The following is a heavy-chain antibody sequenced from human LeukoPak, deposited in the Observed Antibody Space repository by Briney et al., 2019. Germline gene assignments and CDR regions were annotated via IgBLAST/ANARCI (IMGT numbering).Heavy chain of an antibody. CDR3: ARERDIIAAAGPYYFDY. CDR1: GFTFSSYA. D-gene: IGHD6-13*01. V-gene: IGHV3-30-3*01. J-gene: IGHJ4*02. Sequence: GGSLRLSCAASGFTFSSYAMHWVRQAPGKGLEWVAVISYDGSNKYYADSVKGRFTISRDNSKNTLYLQMNSLRAEDTAVYYCARERDIIAAAGPYYFDYWGQGTLVTVSS. CDR2: ISYDGSNK.